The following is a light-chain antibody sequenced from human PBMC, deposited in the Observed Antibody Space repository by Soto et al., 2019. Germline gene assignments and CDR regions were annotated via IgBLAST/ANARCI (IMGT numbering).Light chain of an antibody. Sequence: QTVVTQEPSFSVSPGGTVTLTCGLSTGSVSTSHYPSWYQQTPGQAPRTLLYSTDTRSFGVPDRFSGSIVGNKAALTITGAQADDEGYYYCVVLIRTGGVFGGGTKVTVL. CDR3: VVLIRTGGV. V-gene: IGLV8-61*01. CDR1: TGSVSTSHY. J-gene: IGLJ3*02. CDR2: STD.